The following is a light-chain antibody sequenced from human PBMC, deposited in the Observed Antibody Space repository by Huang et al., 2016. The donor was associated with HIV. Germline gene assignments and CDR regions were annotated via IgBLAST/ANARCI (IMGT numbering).Light chain of an antibody. J-gene: IGKJ4*01. CDR2: DTS. CDR1: QNYRNN. Sequence: EIMLTQSPATLSVSPGGRATLSCRASQNYRNNLAWYQQKTGQAPRPSIYDTSARASCIPARFTGSGSGTEFTLTMSGLQSEDFASYYCQQYDNWPPGLTFGGGTKVEI. CDR3: QQYDNWPPGLT. V-gene: IGKV3D-15*01.